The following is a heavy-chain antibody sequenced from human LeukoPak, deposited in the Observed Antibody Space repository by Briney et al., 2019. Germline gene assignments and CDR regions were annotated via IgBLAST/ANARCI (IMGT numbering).Heavy chain of an antibody. J-gene: IGHJ6*02. CDR2: ISAYNGNT. Sequence: ALVKVSCKASGYTFTSYGISWVRQAPGQGLEWMGWISAYNGNTNYAQKLQGRVTMTRNTSISTAYMELSSLRSEDTAVYYCARGWYSSSWYLPYYYYGMDVWGQGTTVTVSS. D-gene: IGHD6-13*01. V-gene: IGHV1-18*01. CDR1: GYTFTSYG. CDR3: ARGWYSSSWYLPYYYYGMDV.